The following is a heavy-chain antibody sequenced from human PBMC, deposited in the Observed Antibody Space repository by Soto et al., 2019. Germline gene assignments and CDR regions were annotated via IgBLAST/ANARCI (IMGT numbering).Heavy chain of an antibody. CDR1: GGIFSSYA. Sequence: ASVKVSCKASGGIFSSYAINWARQAPGQGLEWMGGIIPIFHTANYAQKFQGRVTITADESTSTAYMEVTSLTSEDTAVYYCARGALPAAINNWIDPWGQGTLVTVSS. CDR2: IIPIFHTA. CDR3: ARGALPAAINNWIDP. D-gene: IGHD2-2*02. V-gene: IGHV1-69*01. J-gene: IGHJ5*02.